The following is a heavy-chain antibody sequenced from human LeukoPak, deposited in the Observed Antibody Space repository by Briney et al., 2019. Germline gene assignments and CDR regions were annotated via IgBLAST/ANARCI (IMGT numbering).Heavy chain of an antibody. D-gene: IGHD6-13*01. CDR1: GITFSTSD. V-gene: IGHV3-13*05. CDR2: IGYAGDP. Sequence: GGSLRLSCEASGITFSTSDMHWVRHAPGKGLEWVSVIGYAGDPYYADSVKARFPISRENAKNSLYLAMNCLRAGDSAVLYCARGSVRVGMDVWGQGTTVTVSS. CDR3: ARGSVRVGMDV. J-gene: IGHJ6*02.